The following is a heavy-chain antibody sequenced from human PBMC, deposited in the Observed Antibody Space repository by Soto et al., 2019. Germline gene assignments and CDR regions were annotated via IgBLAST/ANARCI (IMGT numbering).Heavy chain of an antibody. Sequence: SETLSLTCTVSGGSISSGGYYWSWIRQHPGKGLEWIGYIYYSGSTYYNPSLKSRVTISVDTSKNQFSLKLSSVTAADTAVYYCAREDSSGYYLYWGQGTLVTVSS. V-gene: IGHV4-31*03. CDR1: GGSISSGGYY. CDR2: IYYSGST. D-gene: IGHD3-22*01. CDR3: AREDSSGYYLY. J-gene: IGHJ4*02.